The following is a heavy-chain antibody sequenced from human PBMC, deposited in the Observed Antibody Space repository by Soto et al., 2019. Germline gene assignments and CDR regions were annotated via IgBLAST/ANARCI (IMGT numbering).Heavy chain of an antibody. D-gene: IGHD3-3*01. Sequence: ASVKVSCKASGYTFTSYAMHWVRQAPGQRLEWMGWINAGNGNTKYSQKFQGRVTITRDTSASTAYMELSSLRSEDTAVYYCAAGYYDFWSGYHSENWFDPWGQGTLVTVSS. CDR3: AAGYYDFWSGYHSENWFDP. CDR2: INAGNGNT. J-gene: IGHJ5*02. CDR1: GYTFTSYA. V-gene: IGHV1-3*01.